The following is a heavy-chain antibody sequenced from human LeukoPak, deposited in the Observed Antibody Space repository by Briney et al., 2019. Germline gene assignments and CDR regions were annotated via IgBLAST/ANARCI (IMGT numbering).Heavy chain of an antibody. Sequence: ASVKVSCKASGYTFTSYDINWVRQATGQGLEWMGWMNPNSGNTGYAQKFQGRVTMTRNTSISTAYMELSSLRSEDTAVYYCARGRIDRFLGWLTGTKYYFDYWGQGTLVTVSS. J-gene: IGHJ4*02. CDR3: ARGRIDRFLGWLTGTKYYFDY. D-gene: IGHD3-3*01. CDR2: MNPNSGNT. V-gene: IGHV1-8*01. CDR1: GYTFTSYD.